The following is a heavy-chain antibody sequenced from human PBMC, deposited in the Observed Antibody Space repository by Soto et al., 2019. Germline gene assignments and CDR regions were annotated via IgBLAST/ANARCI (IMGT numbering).Heavy chain of an antibody. CDR1: GCSISSGDYY. J-gene: IGHJ3*02. CDR2: IYYSGST. D-gene: IGHD3-16*01. V-gene: IGHV4-30-4*01. Sequence: QVQLQKSGPGLVKPSQTLSLTCTVSGCSISSGDYYWSWIRQPPGKGLEWIGYIYYSGSTYYNPFLQSRVTISLDKSKNQFYLNLSSVTAADTAVYYCARVPSRMINAFYIWGQGTMVTVSS. CDR3: ARVPSRMINAFYI.